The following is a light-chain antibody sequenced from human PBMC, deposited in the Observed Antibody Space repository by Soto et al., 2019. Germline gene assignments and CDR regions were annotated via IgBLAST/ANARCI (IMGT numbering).Light chain of an antibody. CDR2: QVT. V-gene: IGLV2-14*01. CDR1: SSDLAIYNY. Sequence: ALTQPASVSGSPGQSITISCTGTSSDLAIYNYVSWYQQQPGKAPKLMIYQVTNRPSGVSNRFSGSRSGNTASLTISGLQAEDEADYYCSSDTDSSNYVFGTGTKLTVL. J-gene: IGLJ1*01. CDR3: SSDTDSSNYV.